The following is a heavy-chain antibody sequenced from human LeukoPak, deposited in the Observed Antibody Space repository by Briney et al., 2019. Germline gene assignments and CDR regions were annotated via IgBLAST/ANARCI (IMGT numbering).Heavy chain of an antibody. J-gene: IGHJ5*02. CDR1: GFSFSAYG. D-gene: IGHD4-17*01. CDR3: ARAYYGDGA. Sequence: PGGSLRLSCVASGFSFSAYGMHWVRQAPGKGLEWVGVIWYDGRKKDYADSVKGRFTISKDDSKKTLYLQMDSLRAEDTAVYYCARAYYGDGAWGQGTRVTVSS. CDR2: IWYDGRKK. V-gene: IGHV3-33*01.